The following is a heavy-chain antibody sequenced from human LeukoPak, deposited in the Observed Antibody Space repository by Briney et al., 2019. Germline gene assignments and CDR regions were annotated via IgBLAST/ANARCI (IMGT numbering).Heavy chain of an antibody. CDR3: ARVTGTDYLISYFDY. Sequence: SETLSLTCTVSGYSISSGYYWGWIRQPPGKGLEWIGSIYHSGSTYYNPSLKSRVTISVDTSKNQFSLKLSSVTAADTAVYYCARVTGTDYLISYFDYWGQGTLVTVSS. CDR2: IYHSGST. CDR1: GYSISSGYY. V-gene: IGHV4-38-2*02. J-gene: IGHJ4*02. D-gene: IGHD1-20*01.